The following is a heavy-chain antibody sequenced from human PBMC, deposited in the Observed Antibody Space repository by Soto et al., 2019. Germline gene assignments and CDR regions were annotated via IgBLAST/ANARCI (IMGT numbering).Heavy chain of an antibody. Sequence: QVQLVESGGGVVQPGRSLRLSCAAAGFTFSSYGMHWVRQCPGKVLEWVAVISYDGSNKYYADSVKGRFTISRDNSKNTLYLQMNSLRDEDTAVYYCAKDLDTAMALFDYWGQGTLVTVSS. V-gene: IGHV3-30*18. D-gene: IGHD5-18*01. CDR2: ISYDGSNK. J-gene: IGHJ4*02. CDR1: GFTFSSYG. CDR3: AKDLDTAMALFDY.